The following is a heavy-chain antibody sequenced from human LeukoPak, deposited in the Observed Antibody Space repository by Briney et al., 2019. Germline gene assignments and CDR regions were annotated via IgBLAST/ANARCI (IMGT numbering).Heavy chain of an antibody. D-gene: IGHD2-15*01. CDR3: AKTPVVTLGAFDI. V-gene: IGHV4-34*01. J-gene: IGHJ3*02. Sequence: SETLSLTCGVYGGSFSGYVWSWIRQPPGKGLQWIGEINHSGSTTYNPSLKSQVTITLDTSRNQFSLKLTSVTAADTAVYYCAKTPVVTLGAFDIWGQGTLVTVSS. CDR1: GGSFSGYV. CDR2: INHSGST.